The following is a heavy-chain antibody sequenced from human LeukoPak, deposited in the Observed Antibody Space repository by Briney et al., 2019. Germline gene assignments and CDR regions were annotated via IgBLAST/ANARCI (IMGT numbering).Heavy chain of an antibody. V-gene: IGHV3-23*01. CDR3: AKGDKEVTAVTRNWFDP. CDR2: ISGSGGST. J-gene: IGHJ5*02. D-gene: IGHD4-17*01. Sequence: PGGSLRLSCAASGFTFSSYAMSWVRQAPGKGLEWVSAISGSGGSTYYADSVKGRFTISRDNSKNTLYLQMNNLRAEDTAVYYCAKGDKEVTAVTRNWFDPWGQGTLVTVSS. CDR1: GFTFSSYA.